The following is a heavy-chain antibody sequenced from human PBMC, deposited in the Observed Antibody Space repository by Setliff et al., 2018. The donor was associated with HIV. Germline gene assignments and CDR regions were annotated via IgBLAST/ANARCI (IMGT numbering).Heavy chain of an antibody. V-gene: IGHV4-61*09. J-gene: IGHJ4*02. CDR2: IYASGNT. D-gene: IGHD6-19*01. Sequence: SETLSLTCTVSGGSISSGIYYWSWIRQPAGKGLEWIGHIYASGNTYYNPSLESRVTILEALSKNQFSLNLDSVTAADTAVYFCARALAGDSGWNYFDLWGPGTLVTVSS. CDR1: GGSISSGIYY. CDR3: ARALAGDSGWNYFDL.